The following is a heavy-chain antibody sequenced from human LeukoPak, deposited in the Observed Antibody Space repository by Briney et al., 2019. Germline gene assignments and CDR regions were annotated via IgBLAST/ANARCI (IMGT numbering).Heavy chain of an antibody. CDR2: ISTYNGDT. Sequence: ASVKVSCKASGYTFTSYGIIWVRQAPGQGLEWMGWISTYNGDTNYAQKLQGRVTMTTDTSTSTAYMELRSLRSDDTAVYYCARDDSGSYTLNAFDIWGQGTMVTVSS. D-gene: IGHD1-26*01. CDR1: GYTFTSYG. V-gene: IGHV1-18*01. CDR3: ARDDSGSYTLNAFDI. J-gene: IGHJ3*02.